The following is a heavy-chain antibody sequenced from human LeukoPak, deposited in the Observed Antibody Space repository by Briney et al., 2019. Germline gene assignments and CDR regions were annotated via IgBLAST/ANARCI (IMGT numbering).Heavy chain of an antibody. Sequence: GGSLRLSCTASVFAFDEHGMSWVRQVPWKGLEWVSGINWSGGSTGYADPLRGRFTISRDNAQNSLYLQMDSLRAEDTALYYCARAPITSPFDYWGQGTLVTVSS. CDR2: INWSGGST. CDR1: VFAFDEHG. J-gene: IGHJ4*02. D-gene: IGHD2-2*01. V-gene: IGHV3-20*04. CDR3: ARAPITSPFDY.